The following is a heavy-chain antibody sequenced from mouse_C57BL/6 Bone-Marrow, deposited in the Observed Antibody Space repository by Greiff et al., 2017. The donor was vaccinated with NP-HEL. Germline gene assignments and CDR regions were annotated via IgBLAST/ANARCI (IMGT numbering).Heavy chain of an antibody. D-gene: IGHD1-1*02. CDR2: INPGSGGT. Sequence: VHLVESGAELVRPGTSVKVSCKASGYAFTNYLIEWVKQRPGQGLEWIGVINPGSGGTNYNEKFKGKATLTADKSSSTAYMQLSSLTSEDSAVYFCARMGGPDYWGQGTTLTVSS. CDR1: GYAFTNYL. J-gene: IGHJ2*01. CDR3: ARMGGPDY. V-gene: IGHV1-54*01.